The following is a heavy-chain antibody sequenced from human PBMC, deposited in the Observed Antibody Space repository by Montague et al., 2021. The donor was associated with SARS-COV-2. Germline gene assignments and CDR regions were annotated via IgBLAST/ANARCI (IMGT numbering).Heavy chain of an antibody. D-gene: IGHD2-21*01. CDR2: IYYSGST. CDR1: GGSISSGGYY. J-gene: IGHJ3*02. CDR3: ARAIVVVIAIDAFDI. Sequence: TLSLTCTVSGGSISSGGYYWSWIRQHPGKGLEWIGYIYYSGSTYYNPSLKSRVTISVDTSKNQFSLKLSSVTAADTAVYYCARAIVVVIAIDAFDIWGQGTMVTVSS. V-gene: IGHV4-31*03.